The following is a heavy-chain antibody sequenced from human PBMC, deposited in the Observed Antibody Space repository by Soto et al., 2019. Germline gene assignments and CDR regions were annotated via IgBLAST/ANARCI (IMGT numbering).Heavy chain of an antibody. V-gene: IGHV3-30*18. CDR3: AKEASAYIWGSYRSGSAFDI. J-gene: IGHJ3*02. CDR2: ISYDGSNK. D-gene: IGHD3-16*02. CDR1: GFTFSSYG. Sequence: GGSLRLSCAASGFTFSSYGMHWVRQAPGKGLEWVAVISYDGSNKYYADSVKGRFTISRDNSKNTLYLQMNSLRAEDTAVYYCAKEASAYIWGSYRSGSAFDIWGQGTMVTVSS.